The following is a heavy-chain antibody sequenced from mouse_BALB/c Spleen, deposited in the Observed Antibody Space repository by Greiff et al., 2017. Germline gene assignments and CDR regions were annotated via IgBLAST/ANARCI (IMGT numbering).Heavy chain of an antibody. J-gene: IGHJ3*01. V-gene: IGHV14-4*02. CDR2: IDPENGDT. CDR3: ARSGPVWFAY. D-gene: IGHD3-1*01. CDR1: GFNIKDYY. Sequence: VQLKESGAELVRSGASVKLSCTASGFNIKDYYMHWVKQRPEQGLEWIGWIDPENGDTEYAPKFQGKATITADTSSNTAYLQLSSLTSEDTAVYYCARSGPVWFAYWGQGTLVTVSA.